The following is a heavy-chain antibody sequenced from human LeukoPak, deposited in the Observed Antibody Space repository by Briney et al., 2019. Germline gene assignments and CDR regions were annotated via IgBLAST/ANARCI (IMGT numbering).Heavy chain of an antibody. J-gene: IGHJ4*02. V-gene: IGHV3-9*03. CDR2: ISWNSGSI. CDR1: GFTFDDHA. Sequence: PGRSLRLSCAASGFTFDDHAMHWVRQAPGKGLEWVSGISWNSGSIGYADSVKGRFTISRDNAKNSLYMQMNSLGAEDMALYYCANDRLSGFSGGVIDYWGQGTLVTVSS. D-gene: IGHD6-19*01. CDR3: ANDRLSGFSGGVIDY.